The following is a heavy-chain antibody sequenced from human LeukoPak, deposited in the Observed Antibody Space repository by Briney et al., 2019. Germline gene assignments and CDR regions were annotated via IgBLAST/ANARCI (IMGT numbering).Heavy chain of an antibody. J-gene: IGHJ5*02. CDR2: INHSGST. V-gene: IGHV4-34*01. D-gene: IGHD6-19*01. Sequence: SETLSLTCAVYGGSFSGYYWSWIRQPPGKGLEWIGEINHSGSTNYNPSLKSRVTISVDTSKNQFSLKLSSVTAAGTAVYYCARVNRGYSSGWYRWFDPWGQGTLVTVSS. CDR3: ARVNRGYSSGWYRWFDP. CDR1: GGSFSGYY.